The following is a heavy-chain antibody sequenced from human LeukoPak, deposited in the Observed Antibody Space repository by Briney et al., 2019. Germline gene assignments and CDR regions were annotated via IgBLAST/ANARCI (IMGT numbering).Heavy chain of an antibody. CDR2: INTNTGNP. J-gene: IGHJ6*03. CDR1: GYTFTSFA. Sequence: ASVKVSCKASGYTFTSFAMNWVRQAPGQGLEWMGWINTNTGNPTYAQGFTGRFVFSLDTSVSTAYLQISSLKAEDTAVYYCARDEQLWLPNYMDVWGKGTTVTVSS. D-gene: IGHD5-18*01. V-gene: IGHV7-4-1*02. CDR3: ARDEQLWLPNYMDV.